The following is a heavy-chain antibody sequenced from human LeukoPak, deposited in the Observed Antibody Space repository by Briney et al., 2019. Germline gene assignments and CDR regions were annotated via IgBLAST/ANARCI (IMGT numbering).Heavy chain of an antibody. CDR3: ARDGDGYNFYDY. D-gene: IGHD5-24*01. J-gene: IGHJ4*02. V-gene: IGHV3-11*01. CDR2: ISSSGSTI. Sequence: LSLTCAVYGGSFSDYYMSWIRQAPGKGLEWVSYISSSGSTIYYADSVKGRFTISRDNAKNSLYLQMNSLRAEDTAVYYCARDGDGYNFYDYWGQGTLVTVSS. CDR1: GGSFSDYY.